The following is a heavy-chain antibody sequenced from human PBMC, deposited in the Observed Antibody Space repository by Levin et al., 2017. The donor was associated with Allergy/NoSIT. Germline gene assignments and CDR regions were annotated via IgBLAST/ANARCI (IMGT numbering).Heavy chain of an antibody. J-gene: IGHJ4*02. CDR2: ISSSSSSI. CDR1: GFSFRTYR. V-gene: IGHV3-48*01. CDR3: AIGQDCSTSSCYFGFDY. Sequence: SCAASGFSFRTYRMNWVRQAPGKGLEWVSYISSSSSSIYYGDSVKGRFSISRDNAENSLYLQMNSLRAEDTAVYYCAIGQDCSTSSCYFGFDYWGQGTLVTVSS. D-gene: IGHD2-2*01.